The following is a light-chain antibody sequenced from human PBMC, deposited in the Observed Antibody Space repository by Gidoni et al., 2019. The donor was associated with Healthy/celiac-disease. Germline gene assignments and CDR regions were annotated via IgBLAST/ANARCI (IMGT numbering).Light chain of an antibody. J-gene: IGKJ1*01. Sequence: DIQMTQSPSSLSASVGDRVTITCRASQSIAIYLNWYQQKPGKAPKLLIYAASILQSGVPSRFSGSGSGTDFTLTIISLQPENFATYYCQQSYSTPRTFSQGTKVEIK. CDR2: AAS. CDR3: QQSYSTPRT. CDR1: QSIAIY. V-gene: IGKV1-39*01.